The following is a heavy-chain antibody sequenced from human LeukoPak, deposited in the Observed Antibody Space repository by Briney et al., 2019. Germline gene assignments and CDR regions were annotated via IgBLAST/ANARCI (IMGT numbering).Heavy chain of an antibody. V-gene: IGHV3-30*04. CDR3: ARVAYTYSSSSGYFDY. CDR2: ISYDGSNK. D-gene: IGHD6-6*01. CDR1: GFTFSSYA. J-gene: IGHJ4*02. Sequence: GGSLRLSCAASGFTFSSYAMHWVRQAPGKGLEWVAGISYDGSNKYYADSVKGRFTISRDNAKNSLYLQMNSLRAEDTALYYCARVAYTYSSSSGYFDYWGQGTLVTVSS.